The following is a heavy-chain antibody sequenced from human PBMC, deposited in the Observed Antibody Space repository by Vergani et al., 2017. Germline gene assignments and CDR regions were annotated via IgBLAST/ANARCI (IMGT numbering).Heavy chain of an antibody. CDR3: ARDEAVVPAAIYYYGMDV. Sequence: VQLVQSGAEVKKPGASVKVSCKASGYTFTGYYMHWVRQAPGQGLEWMGWINPNSGGTNYAQKFQGRVTMTRDTSISTAYMELSRLRSDDTAVYYCARDEAVVPAAIYYYGMDVWGQGTTVTVSS. D-gene: IGHD2-2*02. CDR1: GYTFTGYY. V-gene: IGHV1-2*02. J-gene: IGHJ6*02. CDR2: INPNSGGT.